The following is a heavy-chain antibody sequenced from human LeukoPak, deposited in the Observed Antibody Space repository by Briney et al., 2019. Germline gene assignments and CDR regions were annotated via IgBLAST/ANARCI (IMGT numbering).Heavy chain of an antibody. V-gene: IGHV4-34*01. CDR3: ARGVIVGTDIIAVAGTGSGQLNWYFDL. CDR1: GGSFSGYY. J-gene: IGHJ2*01. Sequence: SETLSLTCAVYGGSFSGYYWSWIRQPPGKGLEWIGEINHSGSTNYNPSLKSRVTISVDTSKNQFSLKLSSVTAADTAVYYCARGVIVGTDIIAVAGTGSGQLNWYFDLWGRGTLVTVSS. CDR2: INHSGST. D-gene: IGHD6-19*01.